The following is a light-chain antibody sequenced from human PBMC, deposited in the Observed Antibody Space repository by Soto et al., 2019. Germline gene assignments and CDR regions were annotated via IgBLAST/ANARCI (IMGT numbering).Light chain of an antibody. V-gene: IGKV3-11*01. CDR3: QRGSNWPVT. CDR2: DAS. CDR1: QSVSSY. Sequence: EIVLTQSPATLSLSPGERATLSCRASQSVSSYFAWYQQKPGQAPRLLIYDASNRATGIPARFSGSGSGTAFTLTISSLEPEDFDVYYCQRGSNWPVTFGQGTRVDIK. J-gene: IGKJ1*01.